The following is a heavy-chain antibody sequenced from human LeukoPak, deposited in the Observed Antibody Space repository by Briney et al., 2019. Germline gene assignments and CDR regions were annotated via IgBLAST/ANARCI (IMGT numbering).Heavy chain of an antibody. V-gene: IGHV1-24*01. J-gene: IGHJ4*02. CDR3: ATAGGLDYLLLDY. Sequence: ASVKVSCKVSGYTLTELSMHWVRQAPGKGLEWMGGFDPEDGETIYAQEFQGRVTMTEDTSTDTAYMELSSLRSEDTAVYYCATAGGLDYLLLDYWGQGTLVTVSS. CDR1: GYTLTELS. CDR2: FDPEDGET. D-gene: IGHD4-11*01.